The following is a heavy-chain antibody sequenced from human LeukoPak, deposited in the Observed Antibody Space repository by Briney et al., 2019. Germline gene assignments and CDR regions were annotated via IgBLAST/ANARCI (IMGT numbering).Heavy chain of an antibody. J-gene: IGHJ3*02. D-gene: IGHD3-22*01. CDR2: IYTSGST. CDR1: GGSISSYY. Sequence: SETLSLTCTVSGGSISSYYWSWIRQPAGKGLEWIGRIYTSGSTNYNPSLKSRVTMSVDTSKNQFSLKLSSVTAADTAVYYCARDRYYDSSGYQAFDIWGQGTMVTVSS. CDR3: ARDRYYDSSGYQAFDI. V-gene: IGHV4-4*07.